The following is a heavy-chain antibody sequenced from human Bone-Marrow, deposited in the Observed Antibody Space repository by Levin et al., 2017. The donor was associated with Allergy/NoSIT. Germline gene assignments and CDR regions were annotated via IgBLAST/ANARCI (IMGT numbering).Heavy chain of an antibody. CDR2: ISYDGSNK. CDR1: GFTFSSYA. J-gene: IGHJ5*02. V-gene: IGHV3-30*04. D-gene: IGHD3-9*01. CDR3: ARDLVRLEPRGIRYFPFDP. Sequence: PGGSLRLSCAASGFTFSSYAMHWVRQAPGKGLEWVAVISYDGSNKYYADSVKGRFTISRDNSKNTLYLQMNSLRAEDTAVYYCARDLVRLEPRGIRYFPFDPWGQGTLVTVSS.